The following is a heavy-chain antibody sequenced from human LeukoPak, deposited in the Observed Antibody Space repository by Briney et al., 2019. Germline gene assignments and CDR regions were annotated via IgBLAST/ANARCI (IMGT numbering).Heavy chain of an antibody. CDR2: ISVSGNT. J-gene: IGHJ4*02. CDR1: GFTLSSYA. Sequence: GGSLRLSCAASGFTLSSYAMSWVRQGPGKGLEWVSAISVSGNTYHADSVKGRFTISRDSSKNTLYLQMNSLRAEDAAAYYCAKAPVTTCSGAYCYPFDYWGQGTLVTVSS. V-gene: IGHV3-23*01. D-gene: IGHD2-15*01. CDR3: AKAPVTTCSGAYCYPFDY.